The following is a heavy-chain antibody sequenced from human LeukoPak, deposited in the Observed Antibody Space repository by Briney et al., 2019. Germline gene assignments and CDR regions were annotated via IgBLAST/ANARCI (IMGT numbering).Heavy chain of an antibody. CDR2: ISYDGSNK. D-gene: IGHD5-18*01. CDR1: GFTFSSYA. CDR3: AKTWIQLWAPEGFDY. V-gene: IGHV3-30*04. Sequence: GRSLRLSCAASGFTFSSYAMHWVRQAPGKGLEWVAVISYDGSNKYYADSVKGRFTISRDNSKNTLYLQMNSLRAEGTAVYYCAKTWIQLWAPEGFDYWGQGTLVTVSS. J-gene: IGHJ4*02.